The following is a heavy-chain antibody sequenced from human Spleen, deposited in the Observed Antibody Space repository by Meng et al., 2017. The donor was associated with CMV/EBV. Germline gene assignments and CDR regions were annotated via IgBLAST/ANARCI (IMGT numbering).Heavy chain of an antibody. CDR3: AKSRGVAVAGTGFDY. V-gene: IGHV3-7*03. D-gene: IGHD6-19*01. J-gene: IGHJ4*02. Sequence: GESLKISCAASGFSFSSYWMSWVRQAPGKGLEWVANIKQDGSEKYYVDSVKGRFTISRDNAKNSLYLQMNSLRAEDTALYYCAKSRGVAVAGTGFDYWGQGTLVTVSS. CDR2: IKQDGSEK. CDR1: GFSFSSYW.